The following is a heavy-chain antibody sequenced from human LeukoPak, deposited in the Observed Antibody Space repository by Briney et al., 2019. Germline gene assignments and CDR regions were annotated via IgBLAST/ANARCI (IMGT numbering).Heavy chain of an antibody. D-gene: IGHD3-10*01. CDR2: IYTSGST. CDR3: TRDRAGTQSWVEFDL. CDR1: GFSVSSTY. V-gene: IGHV3-66*03. J-gene: IGHJ5*02. Sequence: GGSLRLSCAASGFSVSSTYMSWVRQAPGKGLEWVSLIYTSGSTFYADPVMGRFTISRDNSKNTLFLQMNSLRAEDSAVYYCTRDRAGTQSWVEFDLWGQGTLVTVSS.